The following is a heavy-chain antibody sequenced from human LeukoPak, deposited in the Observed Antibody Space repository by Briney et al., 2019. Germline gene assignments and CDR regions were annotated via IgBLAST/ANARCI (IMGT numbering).Heavy chain of an antibody. J-gene: IGHJ4*02. D-gene: IGHD3-3*01. CDR1: GFTFSSYS. Sequence: GGSLRLSCAASGFTFSSYSMNWVRQAPGKGLEWVSYISSSSSTIYYADSVKGRFTISRDNAKNSLYLQMNSLRAEDTAVYYCARNFLYYDFWSGYGDWGQGTLVTVSS. CDR2: ISSSSSTI. V-gene: IGHV3-48*04. CDR3: ARNFLYYDFWSGYGD.